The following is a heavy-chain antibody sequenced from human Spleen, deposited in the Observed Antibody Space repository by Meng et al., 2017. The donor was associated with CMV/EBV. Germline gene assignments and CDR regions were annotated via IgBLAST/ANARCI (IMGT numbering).Heavy chain of an antibody. D-gene: IGHD6-19*01. CDR3: AKSRKSGWFEDHSFDY. Sequence: GESLKISCVASGFTFSNYALTWVRQAPGKGLEWVSIISPSGLTSYADSVKGRSTISRDDSKNSLYLQMRSLRPEDTAFYYCAKSRKSGWFEDHSFDYWGQGALVTVSS. CDR1: GFTFSNYA. CDR2: ISPSGLT. J-gene: IGHJ4*02. V-gene: IGHV3-23*01.